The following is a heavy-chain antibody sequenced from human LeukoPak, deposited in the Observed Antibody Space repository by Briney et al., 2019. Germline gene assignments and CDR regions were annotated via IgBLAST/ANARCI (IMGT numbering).Heavy chain of an antibody. Sequence: PSETLSLTCTVSGYSISSGYNWDWIRQPPGKGLEWIGSIYHSGGTYYNPSLKSRVTISVDTSKNQFSLKLSSVTAADTAVYYCARGQYLVYWGQGTLVTVSS. CDR2: IYHSGGT. D-gene: IGHD2-2*01. CDR3: ARGQYLVY. J-gene: IGHJ4*02. CDR1: GYSISSGYN. V-gene: IGHV4-38-2*02.